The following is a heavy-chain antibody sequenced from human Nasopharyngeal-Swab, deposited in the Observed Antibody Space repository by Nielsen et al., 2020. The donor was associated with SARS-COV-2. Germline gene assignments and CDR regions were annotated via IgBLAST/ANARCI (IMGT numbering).Heavy chain of an antibody. CDR3: ARDSFRIAVAGGASRTHYGMDV. J-gene: IGHJ6*02. Sequence: VGSLRLSCAASGFSFSRSGMHWVRLAPCKGLELVAVISFDCSFLPYSDSVKGRFTISRDNAKNSLYLQMNSLRAEDTAVYYCARDSFRIAVAGGASRTHYGMDVWGQGTTVTVSS. CDR1: GFSFSRSG. D-gene: IGHD6-19*01. V-gene: IGHV3-30*03. CDR2: ISFDCSFL.